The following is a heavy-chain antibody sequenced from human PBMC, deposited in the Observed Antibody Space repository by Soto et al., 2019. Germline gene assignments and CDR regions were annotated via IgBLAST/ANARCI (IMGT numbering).Heavy chain of an antibody. J-gene: IGHJ4*02. CDR1: GYTFTSYD. V-gene: IGHV1-8*01. Sequence: QVQLVQSGAEVKKPGASVKVSCKASGYTFTSYDINWVRQATGQGLEWMGWMNPNSGNTGYAQKFQGRVTMNRNTSISTAYMELSSLRSEDTAVYYCARLHLRYFDRNFDCWGQGTLVTVSS. CDR3: ARLHLRYFDRNFDC. CDR2: MNPNSGNT. D-gene: IGHD3-9*01.